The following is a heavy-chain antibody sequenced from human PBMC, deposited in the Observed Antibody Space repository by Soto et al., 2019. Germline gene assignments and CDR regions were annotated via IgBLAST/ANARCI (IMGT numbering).Heavy chain of an antibody. D-gene: IGHD4-17*01. CDR2: ISGSGGST. CDR3: AKGGFTVTTYYYYYMDV. CDR1: GFTFSSYA. V-gene: IGHV3-23*01. Sequence: GGSLRLCCAASGFTFSSYAMSWVRQAPGKGLEWVSAISGSGGSTYYADSVKGRFTISRDNSKNTLYLQMNSLRAEDTAVYYCAKGGFTVTTYYYYYMDVWGKGTTVTVSS. J-gene: IGHJ6*03.